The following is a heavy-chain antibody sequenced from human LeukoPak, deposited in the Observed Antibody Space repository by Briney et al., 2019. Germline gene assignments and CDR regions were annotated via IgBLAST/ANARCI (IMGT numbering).Heavy chain of an antibody. J-gene: IGHJ2*01. CDR1: GGSIRSSYYY. Sequence: KPSETLSLTCTVSGGSIRSSYYYWGWIRQPPGKGLEWIGSIYDSGSTYYNPSLKSRVTISVDTSKNQFSLKLNSVTAADTAVYYCARCCGDYEDWYFDLWGRGTLVTVSS. CDR3: ARCCGDYEDWYFDL. D-gene: IGHD4-17*01. V-gene: IGHV4-39*01. CDR2: IYDSGST.